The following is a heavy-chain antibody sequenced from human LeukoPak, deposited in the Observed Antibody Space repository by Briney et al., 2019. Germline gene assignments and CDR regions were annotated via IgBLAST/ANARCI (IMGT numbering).Heavy chain of an antibody. V-gene: IGHV3-21*01. CDR2: ISSSSSYI. Sequence: GGSLRLSCAASGFTFSSYSMNWVRQAPGKGLEWVSSISSSSSYIYYADSMKGRFTISRDNARNSLYLQLNSLRAEDTAVFYCARSREGWYFDFWGRGTLVIVSS. D-gene: IGHD1-26*01. CDR1: GFTFSSYS. J-gene: IGHJ2*01. CDR3: ARSREGWYFDF.